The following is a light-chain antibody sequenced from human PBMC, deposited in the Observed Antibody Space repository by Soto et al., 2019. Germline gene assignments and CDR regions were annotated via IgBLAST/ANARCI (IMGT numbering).Light chain of an antibody. CDR1: QDISNR. CDR3: QQHASYPRD. CDR2: SAS. V-gene: IGKV1-17*03. J-gene: IGKJ1*01. Sequence: DIPTNQSPAALSAAVGDRVPINCRASQDISNRLGWFQQRPGKAPKRLIYSASGLETGVPSRFSGTGSGTEFTLTISSLQPEDFATYYCQQHASYPRDFGQGTKVDIK.